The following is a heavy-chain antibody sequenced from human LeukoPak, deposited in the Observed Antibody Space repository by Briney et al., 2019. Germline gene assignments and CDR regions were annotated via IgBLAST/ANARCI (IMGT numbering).Heavy chain of an antibody. D-gene: IGHD1-26*01. CDR1: GFSLSTSGMC. Sequence: SGPALVKPTQTLTLTCTFSGFSLSTSGMCVSWIRQPPGKALEWLARIDWDDDKYYSASLKTRLTISKDTSKNQVVLTMTNMDPVDTATYYCARMRHSGSYVTNWGQGTLVTVSS. V-gene: IGHV2-70*11. J-gene: IGHJ4*02. CDR3: ARMRHSGSYVTN. CDR2: IDWDDDK.